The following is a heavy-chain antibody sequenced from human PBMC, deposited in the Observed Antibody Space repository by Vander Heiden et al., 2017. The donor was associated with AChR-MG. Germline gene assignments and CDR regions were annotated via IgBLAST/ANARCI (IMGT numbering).Heavy chain of an antibody. Sequence: QVQLVESGGGVVQPGRSLRLPCAGSGFTFSSYGMHWVRQAPGKGLEWVAVISYDGSNKYYADSVKGRFTISRDNSKNTLYLQRNSLRAEDTAVYDCAKDRSFDYWGQGTLVTVSS. J-gene: IGHJ4*02. CDR1: GFTFSSYG. V-gene: IGHV3-30*18. CDR3: AKDRSFDY. CDR2: ISYDGSNK.